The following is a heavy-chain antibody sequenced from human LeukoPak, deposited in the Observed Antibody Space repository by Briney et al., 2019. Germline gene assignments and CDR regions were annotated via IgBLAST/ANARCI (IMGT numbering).Heavy chain of an antibody. CDR2: ISGSGGST. V-gene: IGHV3-23*01. J-gene: IGHJ4*02. D-gene: IGHD3-10*01. Sequence: PGGSLRLSCAASGFTFSSYAMSWVRQAPGKGLEWVSAISGSGGSTYYADSVKGRFTISRDNSKKTLYLQMNSLRAEDAAVYYCAKDTARGVIAYYFDYWGQGTLVTVSS. CDR1: GFTFSSYA. CDR3: AKDTARGVIAYYFDY.